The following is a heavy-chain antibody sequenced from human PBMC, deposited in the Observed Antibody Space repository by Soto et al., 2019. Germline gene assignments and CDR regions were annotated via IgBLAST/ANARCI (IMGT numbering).Heavy chain of an antibody. V-gene: IGHV3-23*01. CDR3: AKDRRTTVTTVMDL. CDR1: GFRFSSYA. CDR2: VSGSGGIT. J-gene: IGHJ5*02. Sequence: EVQLLESGGDLVQPGGSLRLSCATSGFRFSSYAMSWVRQAQGKGLEWVSSVSGSGGITYYADPVEGRFTMSRDNSKNTLFLQMNGLRAEDTAIYYCAKDRRTTVTTVMDLWGQGTLVTVSS. D-gene: IGHD4-17*01.